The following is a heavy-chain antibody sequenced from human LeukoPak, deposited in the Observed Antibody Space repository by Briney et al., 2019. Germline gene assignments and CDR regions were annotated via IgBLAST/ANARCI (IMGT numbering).Heavy chain of an antibody. D-gene: IGHD3-10*01. CDR3: ASRSSGGYYGSGSRNYYMDV. CDR1: GGSFSGYY. J-gene: IGHJ6*03. Sequence: SETLSLTCAVYGGSFSGYYWSWIRQPPGKGLEWIGETNHSGRTNYNPSLKSGVTISVDTSKKQFSLKLSSVAAADTAVYYCASRSSGGYYGSGSRNYYMDVWGKGTTVTVSS. V-gene: IGHV4-34*01. CDR2: TNHSGRT.